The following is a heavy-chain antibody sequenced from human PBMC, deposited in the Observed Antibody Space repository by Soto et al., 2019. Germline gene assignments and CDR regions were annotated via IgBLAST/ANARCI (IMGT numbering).Heavy chain of an antibody. CDR3: VRGKPRNWFDP. J-gene: IGHJ5*02. CDR2: INNDGSDA. Sequence: PGGSLRLSCAASGFTFSTYWMHWVRQAPWKGLVWVSRINNDGSDATYADSVKGRFTISRDNAKNTVYLQMNSLRAEDTAVYYCVRGKPRNWFDPSAQGPPVTVSS. CDR1: GFTFSTYW. V-gene: IGHV3-74*01.